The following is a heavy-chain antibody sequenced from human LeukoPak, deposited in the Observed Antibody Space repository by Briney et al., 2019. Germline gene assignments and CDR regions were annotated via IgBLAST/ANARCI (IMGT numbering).Heavy chain of an antibody. D-gene: IGHD5-18*01. CDR2: INWNGGST. CDR3: ARVRGNVDTAMVTLDY. CDR1: GFTFDDYG. Sequence: PGGSLRLSCAASGFTFDDYGMSWVCQAPGKGLEWVSGINWNGGSTGYADSVKGRFTISRDNAKNSLYLQMNSLRAEDTALYYCARVRGNVDTAMVTLDYWGQGTLATVSS. J-gene: IGHJ4*02. V-gene: IGHV3-20*04.